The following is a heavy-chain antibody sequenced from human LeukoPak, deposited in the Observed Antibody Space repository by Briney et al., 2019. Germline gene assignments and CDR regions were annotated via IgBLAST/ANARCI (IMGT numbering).Heavy chain of an antibody. Sequence: SETLSLTCTVAGGSISSYYWGWVRQPPGKGLEWVGYIYYSGRTNYNPSLKSRVTISVDTSKNQFSLKLSSVTAADTAVYYCARYVTTVTTYDYWGQGTLVTVSS. D-gene: IGHD4-17*01. J-gene: IGHJ4*02. CDR2: IYYSGRT. CDR3: ARYVTTVTTYDY. CDR1: GGSISSYY. V-gene: IGHV4-59*01.